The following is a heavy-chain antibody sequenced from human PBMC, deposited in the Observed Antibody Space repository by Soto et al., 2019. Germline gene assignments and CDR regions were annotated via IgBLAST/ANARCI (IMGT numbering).Heavy chain of an antibody. CDR1: GFTFGYYA. CDR3: TRSLSVIASGRDWFDP. V-gene: IGHV3-49*03. Sequence: GGSLRLSCTGSGFTFGYYAMIWFRQAPGKGLEWVGFITSKAYGGTPEYAASVKDRSTISRDDSKSIAYLQIHSLETEDTAVYYCTRSLSVIASGRDWFDPWGQGTLVTVSS. CDR2: ITSKAYGGTP. D-gene: IGHD3-3*02. J-gene: IGHJ5*02.